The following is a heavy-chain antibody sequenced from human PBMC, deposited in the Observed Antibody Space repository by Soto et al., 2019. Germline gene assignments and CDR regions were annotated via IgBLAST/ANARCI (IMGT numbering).Heavy chain of an antibody. V-gene: IGHV3-23*04. CDR2: VKTTGDTT. CDR1: GFAFFSHV. Sequence: EVQLVESGGALVQPGGSLTLSCAASGFAFFSHVMSSVRQAPGKGLEWVSTVKTTGDTTFYAGPVKGRFTASRDDSKSTLFLHMYSLRVEDTATYYCTKDVTGDVGADYWGQGTPVTVSS. CDR3: TKDVTGDVGADY. D-gene: IGHD2-21*02. J-gene: IGHJ4*02.